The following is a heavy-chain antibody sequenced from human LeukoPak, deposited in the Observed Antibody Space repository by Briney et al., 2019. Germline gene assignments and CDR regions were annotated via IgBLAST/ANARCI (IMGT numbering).Heavy chain of an antibody. D-gene: IGHD3-16*01. CDR3: AKDVLRWAFDY. J-gene: IGHJ4*02. V-gene: IGHV3-23*01. CDR2: FGGTGDI. Sequence: GGSLRLSGAASGFTFSTTAMAWVRQAPGKGLELVSGFGGTGDIHYADSVRGRFTISRDNSKGILYLQMDSLRAEDTAVYYCAKDVLRWAFDYWGQGTLVTVSS. CDR1: GFTFSTTA.